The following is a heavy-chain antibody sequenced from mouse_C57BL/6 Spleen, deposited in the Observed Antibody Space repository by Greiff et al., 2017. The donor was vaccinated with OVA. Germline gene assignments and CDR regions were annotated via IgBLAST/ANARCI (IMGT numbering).Heavy chain of an antibody. V-gene: IGHV1-50*01. CDR1: GFTFTSYW. Sequence: QVQLLQPGAELVQPRASVKLSCTASGFTFTSYWMQWVQQRPGQGLEWIGDIEPSDSYTNSNQNFTGKATLTVATSSSTANMQLTSLTSEDSAVYYWARQKETTVVATDYWGQGTTLTVSS. J-gene: IGHJ2*01. CDR3: ARQKETTVVATDY. CDR2: IEPSDSYT. D-gene: IGHD1-1*01.